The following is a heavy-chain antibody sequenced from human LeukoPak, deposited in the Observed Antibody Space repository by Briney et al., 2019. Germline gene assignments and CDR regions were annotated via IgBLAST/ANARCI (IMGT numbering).Heavy chain of an antibody. CDR1: GFTFGDYA. CDR3: TRGMATVVSPYF. D-gene: IGHD4-23*01. CDR2: IRSQAYGGTT. Sequence: GRSLRLSCTTSGFTFGDYAMSWVRQAPGKGREWIGFIRSQAYGGTTQYAASVKGTFTISRDDSKSIAYLQMNSLKTEDTALYYCTRGMATVVSPYFWGQGTLVTVSS. V-gene: IGHV3-49*04. J-gene: IGHJ4*02.